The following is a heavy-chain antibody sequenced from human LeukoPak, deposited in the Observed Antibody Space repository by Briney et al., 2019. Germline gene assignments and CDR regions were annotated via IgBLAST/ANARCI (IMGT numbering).Heavy chain of an antibody. J-gene: IGHJ4*02. Sequence: PGGSLRLSCAPSGFTFSSYAMSWVRQAPGKGLEWVSAISGSGGSTYYADSVKGRFTISGDNSKNTLYLQMNSLRAEDTAVYYCAKDRPQLWGYYFDYWGQGTLVTVSS. CDR1: GFTFSSYA. CDR3: AKDRPQLWGYYFDY. D-gene: IGHD5-18*01. CDR2: ISGSGGST. V-gene: IGHV3-23*01.